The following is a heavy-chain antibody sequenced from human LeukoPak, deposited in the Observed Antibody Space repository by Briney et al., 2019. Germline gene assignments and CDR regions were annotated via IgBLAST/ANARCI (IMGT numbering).Heavy chain of an antibody. CDR3: ARVYGSGSVPYYFGY. V-gene: IGHV1-18*01. D-gene: IGHD3-10*01. J-gene: IGHJ4*02. CDR1: GYTFTSYG. Sequence: ASVKVSCKASGYTFTSYGISWVRRAPGQGLEWMGWISAYNGNTNYAQKLQGRVTMTTDTSTSTAYMELRSLRSDDTAVYYCARVYGSGSVPYYFGYWGQGTLVTVSS. CDR2: ISAYNGNT.